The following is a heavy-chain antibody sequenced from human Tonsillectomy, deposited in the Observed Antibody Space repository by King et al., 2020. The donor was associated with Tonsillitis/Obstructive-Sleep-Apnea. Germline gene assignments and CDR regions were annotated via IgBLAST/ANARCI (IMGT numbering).Heavy chain of an antibody. CDR3: ASHEGSSWYTRAHDY. J-gene: IGHJ4*02. V-gene: IGHV5-10-1*03. D-gene: IGHD6-13*01. Sequence: QLVQSGAEVKKPGESLRISCKGSGYSFTSYWISWVRQMPGKGLEWMGTIDPSDSYTNYSPSFQGHVTISADKSISTAYLQWSSLKASDTAIYYCASHEGSSWYTRAHDYWGQGTLVTVSS. CDR2: IDPSDSYT. CDR1: GYSFTSYW.